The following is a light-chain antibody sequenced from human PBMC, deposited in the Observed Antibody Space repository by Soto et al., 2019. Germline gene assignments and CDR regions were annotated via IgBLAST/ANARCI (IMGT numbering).Light chain of an antibody. CDR1: SSNIGAGYE. V-gene: IGLV1-40*01. J-gene: IGLJ1*01. CDR2: ENN. Sequence: QSVLTQPPSVSEAPGQRVTISCTGSSSNIGAGYEAHWYQQVPGTAPKLLIYENNNRPSGVPDRFSGSNSGTSASLAITGLQAEDEAEDYCQSYDSSLSGYVFGTGTKLTVL. CDR3: QSYDSSLSGYV.